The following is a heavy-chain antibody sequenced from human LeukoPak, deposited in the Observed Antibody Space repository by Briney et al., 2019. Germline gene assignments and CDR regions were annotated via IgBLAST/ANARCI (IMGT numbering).Heavy chain of an antibody. CDR2: INHSGST. CDR1: GGSFSGYY. V-gene: IGHV4-34*01. J-gene: IGHJ4*02. D-gene: IGHD1-26*01. CDR3: ARHMSGATGRFRAFDY. Sequence: SETLSLTCAVYGGSFSGYYWSWIRQPPGKGLEWIGEINHSGSTNYNPSLKSRVTISVDTSKNQFSLKLSSVTAADTAVYYCARHMSGATGRFRAFDYRGQGTLVTVSS.